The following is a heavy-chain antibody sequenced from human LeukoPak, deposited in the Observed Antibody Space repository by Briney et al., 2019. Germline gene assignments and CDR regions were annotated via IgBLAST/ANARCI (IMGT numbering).Heavy chain of an antibody. CDR2: IYYSGST. CDR3: ARGQAHFDY. V-gene: IGHV4-59*01. J-gene: IGHJ4*02. CDR1: GDSISGFY. Sequence: PSETLSLTCTVSGDSISGFYWSWIRQPPGKGLEWIGYIYYSGSTNYNPSLKSRVTISVDTSKNQFSLKLSSVTAADTAVYYCARGQAHFDYWGQGTLVTVSS.